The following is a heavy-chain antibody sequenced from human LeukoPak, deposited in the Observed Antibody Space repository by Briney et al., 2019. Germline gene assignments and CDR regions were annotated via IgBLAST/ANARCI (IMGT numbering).Heavy chain of an antibody. J-gene: IGHJ4*02. V-gene: IGHV3-7*01. CDR1: GFKFSGYW. CDR2: IKQDGDDK. D-gene: IGHD2/OR15-2a*01. CDR3: ARDQTLVAIGASGY. Sequence: GGSLRLSCAASGFKFSGYWMTWVRHTPGKGREWVANIKQDGDDKYYADSVRGRFTISRDNVRNSLYLQMNSLRAEDTGIYYCARDQTLVAIGASGYWGQGTLVTVSS.